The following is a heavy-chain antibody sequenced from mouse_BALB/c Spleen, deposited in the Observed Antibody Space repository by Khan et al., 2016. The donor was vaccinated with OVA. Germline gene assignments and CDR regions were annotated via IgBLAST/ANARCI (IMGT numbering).Heavy chain of an antibody. Sequence: EVQLQQSGPGLVKPSQSLSLTCTVTGYSITSGYGWNWIRQFPGNKLEWMGYISYSGSTNYNPSLKSRISITRDTSKHQFFLQLNSVTTEDTATYYCARTASIKYWGQGTTLTVSA. V-gene: IGHV3-2*02. CDR1: GYSITSGYG. CDR2: ISYSGST. J-gene: IGHJ2*01. D-gene: IGHD1-2*01. CDR3: ARTASIKY.